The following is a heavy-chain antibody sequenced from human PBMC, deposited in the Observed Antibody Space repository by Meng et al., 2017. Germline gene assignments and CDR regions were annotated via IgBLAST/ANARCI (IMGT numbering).Heavy chain of an antibody. CDR3: ARKPALAYCGGDCRNYYYGMDV. D-gene: IGHD2-21*02. V-gene: IGHV7-4-1*02. CDR1: GYTFTSYA. Sequence: ASVKVSCKASGYTFTSYAMNWVRQAPGQGREWMGWINTNTGNPTYAQGFTGRFVVSLDTSVSTAYLQISSLKAEDTAVYYCARKPALAYCGGDCRNYYYGMDVWGQGTTVTVSS. J-gene: IGHJ6*02. CDR2: INTNTGNP.